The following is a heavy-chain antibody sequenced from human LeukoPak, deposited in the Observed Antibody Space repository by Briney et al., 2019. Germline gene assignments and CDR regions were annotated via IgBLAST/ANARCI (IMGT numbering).Heavy chain of an antibody. CDR3: TRESSYAFDI. Sequence: PGGSLRLSCAASGFTFGSYAMSWVRQAPGKGLEWVSAISVSGDSTYFADSVKGRFTISRDNAKNSLYLQMNSLRDEDTAVYYCTRESSYAFDIWGQGTMVTVSS. D-gene: IGHD3-10*01. CDR1: GFTFGSYA. CDR2: ISVSGDST. V-gene: IGHV3-23*01. J-gene: IGHJ3*02.